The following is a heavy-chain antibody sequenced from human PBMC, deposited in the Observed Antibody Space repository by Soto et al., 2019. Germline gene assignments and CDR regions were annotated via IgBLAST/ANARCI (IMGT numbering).Heavy chain of an antibody. CDR2: IKQDGSEK. D-gene: IGHD2-2*01. V-gene: IGHV3-7*05. Sequence: EVQLVESGGGLVQSGGSLRLSCAASGFTFSSYWMSWVRQGPGKGPEWVANIKQDGSEKYYVDSVKGRVTISRDNAKNSLYLQMASLRAEATAVYHWAKALAAIPCDYWGPGTLVTVSS. J-gene: IGHJ4*02. CDR1: GFTFSSYW. CDR3: AKALAAIPCDY.